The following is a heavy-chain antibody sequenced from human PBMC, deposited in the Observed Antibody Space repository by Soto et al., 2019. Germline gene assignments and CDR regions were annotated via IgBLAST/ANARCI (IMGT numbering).Heavy chain of an antibody. V-gene: IGHV1-69*13. CDR3: ARSGNVGDYYGSGSYYFDY. J-gene: IGHJ4*02. CDR2: IIPIFGTA. CDR1: GGTFSSYA. Sequence: SVKVSCKASGGTFSSYAISWVRQAPGQGLEWMGGIIPIFGTANYAQKFQGRVTITADESTSTAYMELSSLRSEDTAVYYCARSGNVGDYYGSGSYYFDYWGQGTLVTVSS. D-gene: IGHD3-10*01.